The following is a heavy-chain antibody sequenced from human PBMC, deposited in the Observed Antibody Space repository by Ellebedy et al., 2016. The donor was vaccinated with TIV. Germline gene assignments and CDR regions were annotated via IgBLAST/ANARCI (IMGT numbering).Heavy chain of an antibody. J-gene: IGHJ4*02. D-gene: IGHD3-10*01. CDR2: IWYDGGNK. CDR3: AKGSFPFGDKSERIYSFQY. Sequence: GESLKISCAASGFTFSSYGMHWVRQAPGKGLEWVAIIWYDGGNKYYADSVKGRFTISTHNSRNTLYLQMTNLRTEDTAVYYCAKGSFPFGDKSERIYSFQYWGQGTLVTVSS. CDR1: GFTFSSYG. V-gene: IGHV3-30*02.